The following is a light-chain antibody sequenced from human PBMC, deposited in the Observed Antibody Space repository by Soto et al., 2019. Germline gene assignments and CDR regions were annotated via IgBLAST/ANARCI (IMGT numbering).Light chain of an antibody. CDR3: QQYNNWPPIT. CDR1: QSVSSSY. J-gene: IGKJ5*01. Sequence: EIVLTQSPGTLSLSPWERATLSCRASQSVSSSYLAWYQQKPGQAPRLLIYGASSRATGIPDRFSGSGSGTDFTLTISRLEPEDFATYYCQQYNNWPPITFGQGTRLEIK. CDR2: GAS. V-gene: IGKV3-20*01.